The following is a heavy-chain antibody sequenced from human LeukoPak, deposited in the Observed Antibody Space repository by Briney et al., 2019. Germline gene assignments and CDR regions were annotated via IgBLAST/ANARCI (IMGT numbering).Heavy chain of an antibody. D-gene: IGHD3-10*01. Sequence: PSETLSLTCTVSGGSISSYYWSWIRQPPGEGLEWSGYIYYSGSTNYNPSLKSRVTISVDTSKNQFSLKLSSVTAADTAVYYCARDQYYYGSGSYSPTGPYDGMDVWGKGTTVTVSS. CDR2: IYYSGST. V-gene: IGHV4-59*01. CDR3: ARDQYYYGSGSYSPTGPYDGMDV. CDR1: GGSISSYY. J-gene: IGHJ6*04.